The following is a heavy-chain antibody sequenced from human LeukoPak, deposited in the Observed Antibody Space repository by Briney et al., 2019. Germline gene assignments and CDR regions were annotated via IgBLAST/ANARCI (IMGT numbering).Heavy chain of an antibody. J-gene: IGHJ3*02. CDR2: INPNSGGT. CDR3: ARDRSGLRYLDWLRTNDAFDI. V-gene: IGHV1-2*02. Sequence: GASVKVSCKASGYTFTGYYMHWVRQAPGQGLEWMGWINPNSGGTNYAQKFQGRVTMTRDTSISTAYMELSRLRSDDTAVYYCARDRSGLRYLDWLRTNDAFDIWGQGTMVTVSS. D-gene: IGHD3-9*01. CDR1: GYTFTGYY.